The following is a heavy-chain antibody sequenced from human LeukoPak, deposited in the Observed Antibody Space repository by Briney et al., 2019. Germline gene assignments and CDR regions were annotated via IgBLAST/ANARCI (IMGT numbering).Heavy chain of an antibody. CDR1: GFTFSRYS. D-gene: IGHD3-16*01. CDR2: ISSSSSYI. CDR3: ARVWGYGNWYFDY. V-gene: IGHV3-21*01. J-gene: IGHJ4*02. Sequence: GGSLRLSCAASGFTFSRYSMNWVRQAPGKGLEWVSSISSSSSYIYYADSVKGRFTISRDNAKNSLYLQMNSLRAEDTAVYYCARVWGYGNWYFDYGGQGTLVTVSS.